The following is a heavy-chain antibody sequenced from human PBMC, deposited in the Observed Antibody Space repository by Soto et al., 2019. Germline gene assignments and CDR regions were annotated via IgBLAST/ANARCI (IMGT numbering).Heavy chain of an antibody. J-gene: IGHJ4*02. Sequence: EVQLVESGGGLVQPGGSLRLSCAGSGFTFSNXWMHWVRQAPGKGLEWVSRIDHDGPTDYADSVRGRFTISRDNAENTLYLQMNSLRPEDTAVYYCVRDSHGDYWGQGTLVTVSS. V-gene: IGHV3-74*01. CDR1: GFTFSNXW. CDR2: IDHDGPT. CDR3: VRDSHGDY.